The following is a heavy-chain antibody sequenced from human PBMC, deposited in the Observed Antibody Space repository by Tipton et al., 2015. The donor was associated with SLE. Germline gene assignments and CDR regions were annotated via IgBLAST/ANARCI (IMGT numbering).Heavy chain of an antibody. J-gene: IGHJ6*04. CDR3: ARHAGDHSYYYRMDV. CDR1: VYSFTSYW. D-gene: IGHD7-27*01. V-gene: IGHV5-51*03. Sequence: QLVQSGPEVKKPGESLKISCEASVYSFTSYWIGWVRQMPGKGLEWMGIIYPADSDTRYSPSFQGQVTISVDKSINTAYLQWSSLKASDTAIYYCARHAGDHSYYYRMDVWGKGTTVTVSS. CDR2: IYPADSDT.